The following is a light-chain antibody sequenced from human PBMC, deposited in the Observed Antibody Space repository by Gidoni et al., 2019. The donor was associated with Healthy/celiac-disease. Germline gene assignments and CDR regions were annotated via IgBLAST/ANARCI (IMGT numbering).Light chain of an antibody. CDR3: SSYAGSNRVV. CDR1: SSDVGGYNY. J-gene: IGLJ2*01. CDR2: EVS. Sequence: QSALTQPPSASGSPGQSVPISCTGTSSDVGGYNYVSWYQQHPGKAPKLMIYEVSKRPPGVPDRFSGSKSGNTASLTVSGLQAEDEADYYCSSYAGSNRVVFGGGTKLTVL. V-gene: IGLV2-8*01.